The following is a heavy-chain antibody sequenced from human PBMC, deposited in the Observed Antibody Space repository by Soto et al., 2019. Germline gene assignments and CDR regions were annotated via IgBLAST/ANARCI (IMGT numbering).Heavy chain of an antibody. Sequence: QVQLVQSGAEVKKPGASVKVSCKASGYTFTSYGISWVRQAPGQGLEWMGGISAYNGNTNYAQKLQGRVTMTTDTSTSTAYMDLRSRRSDDTAVYYCASSLLVGYGLEGESDWGHGTLVTVSS. CDR3: ASSLLVGYGLEGESD. J-gene: IGHJ4*01. D-gene: IGHD5-18*01. CDR2: ISAYNGNT. V-gene: IGHV1-18*01. CDR1: GYTFTSYG.